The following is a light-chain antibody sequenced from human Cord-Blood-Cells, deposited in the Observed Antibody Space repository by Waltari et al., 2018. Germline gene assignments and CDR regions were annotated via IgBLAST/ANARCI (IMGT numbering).Light chain of an antibody. Sequence: QSALTQPASVSGSPGQSITISCTGTSSDVGSYNLVSWYHQHPGKAPKLMIYEGSKRPSGVSNRFSGSKSGNTASLTISVLQAEDEADYYCCSYAGSSTLVFGGGTKLTVL. CDR3: CSYAGSSTLV. V-gene: IGLV2-23*01. J-gene: IGLJ3*02. CDR1: SSDVGSYNL. CDR2: EGS.